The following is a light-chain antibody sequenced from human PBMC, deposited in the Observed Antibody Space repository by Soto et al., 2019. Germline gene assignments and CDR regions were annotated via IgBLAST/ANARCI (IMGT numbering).Light chain of an antibody. J-gene: IGLJ2*01. CDR3: AAWDDSLSGPV. CDR2: RNN. V-gene: IGLV1-47*01. Sequence: QAVVTQPPSASGTPGQRVTISCSGSSSNIGSNYVYWYQQLPGTAPKLLIYRNNQRPSGVPDRFSGSKSGTSASLAINGLRSEDEADYYCAAWDDSLSGPVFGGGTKLTVL. CDR1: SSNIGSNY.